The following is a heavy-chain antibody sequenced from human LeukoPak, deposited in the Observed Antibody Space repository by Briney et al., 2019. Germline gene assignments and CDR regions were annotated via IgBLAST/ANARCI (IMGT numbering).Heavy chain of an antibody. J-gene: IGHJ4*02. CDR1: GFTFSNHE. CDR3: ARVGRLAFDY. Sequence: GGSLRLSCAASGFTFSNHEMNWVRQAPGKGLEWVSYISSSGGTIYYADSVKGRFTISRDNAKNSLYLQMNSLRAEDTAVYYCARVGRLAFDYWGQGTLVTVSS. CDR2: ISSSGGTI. V-gene: IGHV3-48*03. D-gene: IGHD2-15*01.